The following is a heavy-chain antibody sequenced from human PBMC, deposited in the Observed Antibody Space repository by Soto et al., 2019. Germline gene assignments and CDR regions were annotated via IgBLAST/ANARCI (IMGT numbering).Heavy chain of an antibody. J-gene: IGHJ3*02. CDR3: ARAGNGYNLDAFDM. Sequence: GGSLRLSCAASAFTFSAYSMNWVRQAPGKGLEWVSSISSSNSYIYYADSVKGRFTISRDNAKNSLYLQMNGLIAEDTAVYYCARAGNGYNLDAFDMWGQGTMVTVSS. V-gene: IGHV3-21*01. D-gene: IGHD5-12*01. CDR2: ISSSNSYI. CDR1: AFTFSAYS.